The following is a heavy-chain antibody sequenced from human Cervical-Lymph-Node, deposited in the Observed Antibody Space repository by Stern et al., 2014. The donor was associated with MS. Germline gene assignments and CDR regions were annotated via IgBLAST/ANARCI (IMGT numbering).Heavy chain of an antibody. CDR3: AREGRTSYYFDY. J-gene: IGHJ4*02. V-gene: IGHV4-59*01. CDR1: GGSISSYY. D-gene: IGHD2-15*01. Sequence: VQLVESGPGLVKPSETLSLICTVSGGSISSYYWSWIRQPPGKGLEWIGYVYYSGSTNYNPSLRSRVTISVDTSKNQFSLKMSSVTAADTAVYFCAREGRTSYYFDYWGQGTLVTVSS. CDR2: VYYSGST.